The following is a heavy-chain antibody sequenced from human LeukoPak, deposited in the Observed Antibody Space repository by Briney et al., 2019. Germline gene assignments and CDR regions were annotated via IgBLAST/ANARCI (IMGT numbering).Heavy chain of an antibody. Sequence: GGSLRLSCAASGFTFSSYAMHWVRQAPGKGLEWVAVISYDGSNKYYADSVKGRFTISRDNSKNTLYLQMNSLRAEDTAVYYCAKDWGLGAAAGTDYWGQGTLVTVSS. CDR1: GFTFSSYA. V-gene: IGHV3-30-3*01. J-gene: IGHJ4*02. D-gene: IGHD6-13*01. CDR3: AKDWGLGAAAGTDY. CDR2: ISYDGSNK.